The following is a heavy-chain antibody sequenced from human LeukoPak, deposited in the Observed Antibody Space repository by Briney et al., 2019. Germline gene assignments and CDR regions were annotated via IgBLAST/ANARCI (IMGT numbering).Heavy chain of an antibody. CDR3: ARYRSYHNSYYFDY. CDR2: IRQDGSEK. D-gene: IGHD3-16*02. CDR1: GFTFSSYW. Sequence: GGSLRLSCAASGFTFSSYWMSWVRQAPGKGLEWVANIRQDGSEKYYVDSVKGRFTISRDNAKNSLYLQMNSLRAEDTAVYYCARYRSYHNSYYFDYWGQGTLVTVSS. V-gene: IGHV3-7*01. J-gene: IGHJ4*02.